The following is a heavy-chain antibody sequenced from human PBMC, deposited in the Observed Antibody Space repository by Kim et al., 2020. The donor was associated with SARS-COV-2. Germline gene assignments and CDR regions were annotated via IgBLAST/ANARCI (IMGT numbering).Heavy chain of an antibody. CDR2: INHSGST. J-gene: IGHJ4*02. CDR3: ARNFGPYYHDSSGYFGY. CDR1: GGSFSGYY. Sequence: SETLSLTCAVYGGSFSGYYWSWIRQPPGKGLEWIGEINHSGSTNYNPSLKSRVTISVDTSKNQCSLKLSSVTAADTAVYYCARNFGPYYHDSSGYFGYWGQGTLVTVSS. D-gene: IGHD3-22*01. V-gene: IGHV4-34*01.